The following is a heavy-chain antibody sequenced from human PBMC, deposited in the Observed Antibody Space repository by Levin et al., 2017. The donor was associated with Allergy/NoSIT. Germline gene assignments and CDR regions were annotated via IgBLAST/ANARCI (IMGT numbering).Heavy chain of an antibody. CDR2: IIPILGIA. V-gene: IGHV1-69*02. CDR1: GGTFSSYT. Sequence: KISCKASGGTFSSYTISWVRQAPGQGLEWMGRIIPILGIANYAQKFQGRVTITADKSTSTAYMELSSLRSEDTAVYYCAVNYYGSGSYLDYWGQGTLVTVSS. J-gene: IGHJ4*02. D-gene: IGHD3-10*01. CDR3: AVNYYGSGSYLDY.